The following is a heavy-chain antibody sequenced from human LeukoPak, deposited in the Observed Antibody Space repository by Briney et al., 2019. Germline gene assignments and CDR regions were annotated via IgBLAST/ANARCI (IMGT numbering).Heavy chain of an antibody. Sequence: GASVKVSCKTSGYTFTSYYMHWVRQAPGQGLEWMGVINPTGSSTNYAEKFQGRVTMTRDTSTSTAYMELSSLRSEDTAVYYCAREAYCGGDCYSEPETFDYWGQGTLVTVSS. V-gene: IGHV1-46*01. J-gene: IGHJ4*02. CDR1: GYTFTSYY. D-gene: IGHD2-21*02. CDR3: AREAYCGGDCYSEPETFDY. CDR2: INPTGSST.